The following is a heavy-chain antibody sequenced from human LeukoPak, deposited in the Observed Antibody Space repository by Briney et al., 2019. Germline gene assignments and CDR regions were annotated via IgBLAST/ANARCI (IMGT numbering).Heavy chain of an antibody. CDR2: IKQDGSEK. Sequence: PGGSLRLSCAASGFTFSTFWMSWVRQAPGKGLEWVANIKQDGSEKYYVDSVKGRFTISRDNAKKSLYLQMNSLRAEDTAVYYCASRPWYFNYWDQGTLVTVSS. CDR1: GFTFSTFW. CDR3: ASRPWYFNY. J-gene: IGHJ4*02. V-gene: IGHV3-7*01.